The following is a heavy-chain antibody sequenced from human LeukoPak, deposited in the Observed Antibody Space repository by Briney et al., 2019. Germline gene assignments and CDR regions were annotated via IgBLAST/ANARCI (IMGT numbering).Heavy chain of an antibody. D-gene: IGHD5-12*01. Sequence: GGSLRLSCAASGFNVSYYSMNWVRQAPGKGLEWVSYISFSNSTLYYADSVRGRFTISRDNAKNSLSLRMNSLRAEDTAVYYCAGGGATSFDYWGQGILVTVSS. J-gene: IGHJ4*02. V-gene: IGHV3-48*04. CDR3: AGGGATSFDY. CDR1: GFNVSYYS. CDR2: ISFSNSTL.